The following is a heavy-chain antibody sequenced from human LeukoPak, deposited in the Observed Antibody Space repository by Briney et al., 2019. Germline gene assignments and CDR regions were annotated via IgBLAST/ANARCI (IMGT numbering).Heavy chain of an antibody. CDR3: VKGDYYGSGTIIVL. Sequence: ASVKVSCKASGYTFNGYYMHWVRQAPGQGLEWMGWINPSSGDTNDAQKFQGRVTMTRDTSISTAYMELTSLRSDDTAVYYCVKGDYYGSGTIIVLWGQGTLVTVSS. J-gene: IGHJ4*02. V-gene: IGHV1-2*02. CDR2: INPSSGDT. CDR1: GYTFNGYY. D-gene: IGHD3-10*01.